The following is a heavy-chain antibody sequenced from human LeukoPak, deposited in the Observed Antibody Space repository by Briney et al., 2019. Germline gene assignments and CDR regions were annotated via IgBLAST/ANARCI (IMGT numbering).Heavy chain of an antibody. CDR1: GFTFSSFA. V-gene: IGHV3-66*01. CDR3: AREPHYYENSGPFL. D-gene: IGHD3-22*01. J-gene: IGHJ2*01. Sequence: PGGSLRLSCAASGFTFSSFALHWVRQAPGKGLEWVSVMYRGGSTDYADAVKGRFSISRDNSKNTLYLQMNSLRAEDTAVYYCAREPHYYENSGPFLWGRGTLLTVSS. CDR2: MYRGGST.